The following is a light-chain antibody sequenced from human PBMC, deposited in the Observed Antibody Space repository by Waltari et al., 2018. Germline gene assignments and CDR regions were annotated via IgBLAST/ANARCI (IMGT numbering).Light chain of an antibody. Sequence: DIQMTQSPSSLSASVGDRVTITCRASRTIVRYLSWYQQKPGKAPRLLIYAASTLQSGVPSSFSGSGSGTDFTLTISSLQPEDFATYYCQQSHSTPYTFGQGTKLEIK. V-gene: IGKV1-39*01. J-gene: IGKJ2*01. CDR1: RTIVRY. CDR3: QQSHSTPYT. CDR2: AAS.